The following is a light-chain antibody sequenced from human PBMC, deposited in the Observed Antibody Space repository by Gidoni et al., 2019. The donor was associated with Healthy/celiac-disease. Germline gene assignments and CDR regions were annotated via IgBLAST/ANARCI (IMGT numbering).Light chain of an antibody. J-gene: IGLJ2*01. V-gene: IGLV1-40*01. Sequence: QSVLTQPPSVSAAPGQRVTISCTWSSSNIGAGYDVHWYQQRPGTAPKLLIYGNSNRRSGVPDRFSGSKSGTSASRAITGLQAEDEADYYCQSYDSSLSGSVFGGGTKLTVL. CDR2: GNS. CDR3: QSYDSSLSGSV. CDR1: SSNIGAGYD.